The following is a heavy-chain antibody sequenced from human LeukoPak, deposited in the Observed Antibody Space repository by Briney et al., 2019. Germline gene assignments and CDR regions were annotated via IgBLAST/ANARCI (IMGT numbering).Heavy chain of an antibody. CDR2: IRYDGSNT. D-gene: IGHD2-2*01. J-gene: IGHJ3*02. V-gene: IGHV3-30*02. Sequence: GGSLRLSCAASGFIFSSYGMHWVRQAPGKGLEWVAFIRYDGSNTYYADSVKGRFTISRDNSKNMLYLQMNSLRAEDTAVYYCATAASFSSTGAFDIWGQGTMVTVSS. CDR3: ATAASFSSTGAFDI. CDR1: GFIFSSYG.